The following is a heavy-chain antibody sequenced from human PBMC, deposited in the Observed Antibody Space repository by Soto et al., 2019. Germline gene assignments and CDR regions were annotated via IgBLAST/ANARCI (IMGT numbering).Heavy chain of an antibody. CDR1: GGSISSGGYY. CDR3: EREVAGASHFDY. CDR2: IYYGGST. D-gene: IGHD1-26*01. Sequence: PSETLSLTCTVSGGSISSGGYYWSWIRQHPGKGLEWIGYIYYGGSTYYNPSLKSRATISGDTSKNQFSLKLSSVTAADRAVYCCEREVAGASHFDYWGHGTLVPVSS. V-gene: IGHV4-31*03. J-gene: IGHJ4*01.